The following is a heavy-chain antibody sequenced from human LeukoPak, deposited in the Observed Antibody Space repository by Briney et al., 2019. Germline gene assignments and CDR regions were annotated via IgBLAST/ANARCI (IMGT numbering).Heavy chain of an antibody. V-gene: IGHV1-2*02. CDR1: GYTFTGHY. Sequence: ASVKVSCKASGYTFTGHYMHWVRQAPGQGLEWMGWIEPNSGDTNYAQKFQGRVTMTRDTAISTAYVELSRLRSDDTAVYYCARVILDTFGGVNLSYWGQGTLVTVSS. D-gene: IGHD3-16*01. CDR3: ARVILDTFGGVNLSY. J-gene: IGHJ4*02. CDR2: IEPNSGDT.